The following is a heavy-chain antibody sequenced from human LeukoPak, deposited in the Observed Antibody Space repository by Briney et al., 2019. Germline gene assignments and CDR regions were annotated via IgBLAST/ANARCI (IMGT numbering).Heavy chain of an antibody. V-gene: IGHV1-2*02. CDR2: INPNSGGT. Sequence: RASVKVSCKASGYTFTGYYMHWVRQAPGQGLEWMGWINPNSGGTNYAQKFQGRVTMTRDTSISTAYMELSRLRSDDTAVYYCASSSWYHGGGIAVEYYFDYWGQGTLVTVSS. CDR1: GYTFTGYY. J-gene: IGHJ4*02. CDR3: ASSSWYHGGGIAVEYYFDY. D-gene: IGHD6-13*01.